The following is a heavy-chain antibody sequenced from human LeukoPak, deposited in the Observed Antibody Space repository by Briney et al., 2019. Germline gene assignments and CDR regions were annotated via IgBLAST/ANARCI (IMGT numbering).Heavy chain of an antibody. J-gene: IGHJ4*02. Sequence: GESLKISCKGSGYTFSSYWIAWVRQMPGKGLEWMGIIYPGGSDTRYSPSFQGQVTISADQSISTAYPQSSTLKASDTAMYYCARRDYGGKHFDYWGQGTQVTVSS. CDR1: GYTFSSYW. D-gene: IGHD4-23*01. V-gene: IGHV5-51*01. CDR3: ARRDYGGKHFDY. CDR2: IYPGGSDT.